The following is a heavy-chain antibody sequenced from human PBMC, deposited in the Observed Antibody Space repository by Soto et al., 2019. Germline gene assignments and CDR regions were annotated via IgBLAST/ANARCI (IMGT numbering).Heavy chain of an antibody. D-gene: IGHD4-17*01. CDR1: GGSISSGDYY. J-gene: IGHJ5*02. CDR3: VRAFSYGDYANNWFDP. Sequence: QVQLQESGPGLVKPSQTLSLTCTVSGGSISSGDYYWSWIRQPPGKGLEWIGYIYYSGSTYYNPSLKSRVTISVDTSKNQFSLKLSSVTAADTAVYYCVRAFSYGDYANNWFDPWGQGTLVTVSS. V-gene: IGHV4-30-4*01. CDR2: IYYSGST.